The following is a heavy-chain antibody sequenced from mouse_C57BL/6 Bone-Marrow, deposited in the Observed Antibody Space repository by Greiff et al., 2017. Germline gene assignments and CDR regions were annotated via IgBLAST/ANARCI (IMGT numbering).Heavy chain of an antibody. CDR1: GYTFTSYW. D-gene: IGHD2-3*01. CDR3: ARLWLLRGYAMDY. V-gene: IGHV1-50*01. Sequence: QVHVKQPGAELVKPGASVKLSCKASGYTFTSYWMQWVKQRPGQGLEWIGEIDPSDSYTNYNQKFKGKATLTVDTSSSTAYMQLSSLTSEDSAVYYCARLWLLRGYAMDYWGQGTSVTVSS. J-gene: IGHJ4*01. CDR2: IDPSDSYT.